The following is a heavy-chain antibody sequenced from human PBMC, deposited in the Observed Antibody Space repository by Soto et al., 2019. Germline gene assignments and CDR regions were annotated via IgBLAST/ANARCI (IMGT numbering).Heavy chain of an antibody. D-gene: IGHD4-17*01. CDR2: INPSGGST. CDR3: ARGPGGANYGRGTDV. CDR1: GYTFTSYY. J-gene: IGHJ6*02. Sequence: ASVKVSCKASGYTFTSYYMHWVRQAPGQGLEWMGIINPSGGSTSYAQKFQGRVTMTRDTSTSTVYMELSSLRSEDTAVYYCARGPGGANYGRGTDVWGQGTTVTVSS. V-gene: IGHV1-46*01.